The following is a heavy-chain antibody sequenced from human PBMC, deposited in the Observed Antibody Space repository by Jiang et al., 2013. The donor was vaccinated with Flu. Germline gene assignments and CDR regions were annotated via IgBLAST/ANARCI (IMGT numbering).Heavy chain of an antibody. CDR2: ISHDGIKT. J-gene: IGHJ5*02. CDR1: GFTFRNYG. CDR3: ARDWMERLDRGPYWFDL. D-gene: IGHD1-1*01. V-gene: IGHV3-33*05. Sequence: QLLESGGGVVQPGRSLRLSCAASGFTFRNYGMHWVRQAPGKGLEWVARISHDGIKTHYEDSVKGRFTISRDNGKNTLTLQMSSRRVEDTALYYCARDWMERLDRGPYWFDLWGQGAQVTVSS.